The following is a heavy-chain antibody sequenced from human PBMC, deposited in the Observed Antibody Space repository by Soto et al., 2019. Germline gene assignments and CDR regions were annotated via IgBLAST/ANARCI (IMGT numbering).Heavy chain of an antibody. CDR2: INQDGTER. CDR1: EFMFSMYL. Sequence: GGSLRLSCAASEFMFSMYLMSWVRQAPGKGLEWVANINQDGTERYYADSVRGRFAISRDNTKNLLSLQMNSLRVEDTAIYYCARGMRGVLVAGFDYWGQGALVTVYS. V-gene: IGHV3-7*01. J-gene: IGHJ4*02. CDR3: ARGMRGVLVAGFDY. D-gene: IGHD6-19*01.